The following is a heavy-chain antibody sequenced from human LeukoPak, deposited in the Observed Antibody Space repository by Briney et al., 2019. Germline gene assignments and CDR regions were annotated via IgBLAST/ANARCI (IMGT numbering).Heavy chain of an antibody. Sequence: PSETLSLTCAVSGGSISSNSYYWGWIRQPPGKGLEWIGSIYYSGSTYYNPSLKSRVTLSVDTSKNQFSLKLSSVTAADTAVYYCARTRYYYNSRSYGAPYYFDYWGQGTLVTVSS. V-gene: IGHV4-39*01. J-gene: IGHJ4*02. CDR2: IYYSGST. CDR1: GGSISSNSYY. D-gene: IGHD3-10*01. CDR3: ARTRYYYNSRSYGAPYYFDY.